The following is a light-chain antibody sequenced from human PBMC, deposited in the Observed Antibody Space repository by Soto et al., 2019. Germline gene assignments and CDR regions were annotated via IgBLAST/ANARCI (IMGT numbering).Light chain of an antibody. CDR2: YDS. J-gene: IGLJ3*02. CDR1: NIGSKS. Sequence: SYELTQPPSVSVAPGKTARITCGGNNIGSKSVHWYPQKPGQAPVLVIYYDSDRPSGIPERFAGSNSGNTATLTISRVEAGDEAGYYCQVWDSSSDHPVFGGGTQLTVL. V-gene: IGLV3-21*04. CDR3: QVWDSSSDHPV.